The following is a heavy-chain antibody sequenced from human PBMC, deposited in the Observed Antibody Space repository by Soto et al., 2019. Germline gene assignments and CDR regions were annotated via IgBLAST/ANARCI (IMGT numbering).Heavy chain of an antibody. D-gene: IGHD3-22*01. V-gene: IGHV1-69*12. Sequence: QVQLVQSGAEVKKPGSSVKVSCKASGGTFSSYAISWVRQAPGQGLEWMGGIIPIFGTANYAQKFQGRVTITADDSKSTAYMELSSQRSEDTAVYYCATRDWYYYDSRASTPDDSWGQGTLVTVSS. CDR2: IIPIFGTA. CDR3: ATRDWYYYDSRASTPDDS. CDR1: GGTFSSYA. J-gene: IGHJ4*02.